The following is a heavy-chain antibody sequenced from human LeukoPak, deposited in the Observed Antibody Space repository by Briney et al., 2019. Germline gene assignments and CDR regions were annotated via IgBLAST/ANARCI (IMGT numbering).Heavy chain of an antibody. CDR3: AKDTAAAGRGAVDY. V-gene: IGHV3-9*01. Sequence: PGGSQRLSCAASGFTFDDYAMHWVRQAPGKGLEWVSGISWNSGSIGYADSVKGRFTISRDNAKNSLYLQMNSLRAEDTALYYCAKDTAAAGRGAVDYWGQGTLITVSS. J-gene: IGHJ4*02. D-gene: IGHD6-13*01. CDR1: GFTFDDYA. CDR2: ISWNSGSI.